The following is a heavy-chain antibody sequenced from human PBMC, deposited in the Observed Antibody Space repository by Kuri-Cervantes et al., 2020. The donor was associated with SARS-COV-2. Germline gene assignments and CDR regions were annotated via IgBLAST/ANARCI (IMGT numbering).Heavy chain of an antibody. CDR3: ARDRGTVKSLRFLEWPAAFDI. CDR2: IYHSGSA. V-gene: IGHV4-38-2*02. CDR1: GYSISSGYY. J-gene: IGHJ3*02. D-gene: IGHD3-3*01. Sequence: ESLKISCTVSGYSISSGYYWGWLRQPPGKGLEWIGSIYHSGSAYYNPSLKSRVTISVDTSKNKFSLKLSSMTAEDTAVYYCARDRGTVKSLRFLEWPAAFDIWGQGTMVTVSS.